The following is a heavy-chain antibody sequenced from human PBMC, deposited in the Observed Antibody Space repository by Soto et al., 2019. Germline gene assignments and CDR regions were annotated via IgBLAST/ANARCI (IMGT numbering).Heavy chain of an antibody. CDR2: IIPIFGTA. CDR1: GGTFSSYA. Sequence: SVKVSCKASGGTFSSYAISWVRQAPGQGLEWMGGIIPIFGTANYAQKFQGRVTITADESTSTAYMELSSLRDEDTAVYYCARDLYYYDTGGWGYWGQGALVTVSS. V-gene: IGHV1-69*13. D-gene: IGHD3-22*01. J-gene: IGHJ4*02. CDR3: ARDLYYYDTGGWGY.